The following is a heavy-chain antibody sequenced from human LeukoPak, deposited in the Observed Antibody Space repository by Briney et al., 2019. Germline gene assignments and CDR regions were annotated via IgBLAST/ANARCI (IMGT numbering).Heavy chain of an antibody. Sequence: PGGSLRLSCAASGFTFSGYYMSWIRQAPGKGLEWVSYISSSGSNIYYADSVKGRFTMSRDNAKKSLYLQMNSLRAEDTAVYYCARAKYDSSGYYYSGFDIWGQGTMVTVSS. J-gene: IGHJ3*02. CDR2: ISSSGSNI. CDR3: ARAKYDSSGYYYSGFDI. CDR1: GFTFSGYY. V-gene: IGHV3-11*04. D-gene: IGHD3-22*01.